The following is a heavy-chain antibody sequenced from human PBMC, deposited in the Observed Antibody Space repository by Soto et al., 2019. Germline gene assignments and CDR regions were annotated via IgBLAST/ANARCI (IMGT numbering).Heavy chain of an antibody. CDR1: GGSISSGGYY. D-gene: IGHD6-13*01. Sequence: QVQLQESGPGLVKPSQTLSLTCTVSGGSISSGGYYWSWIRQHPGKGLEWIGYIYYSGSTYYNPSLKSRVTISVDTSKNQFSLKLSSVTAADTAVYYSARRRKAAVTNWFDPWGQGTLVTVSS. V-gene: IGHV4-31*03. J-gene: IGHJ5*02. CDR2: IYYSGST. CDR3: ARRRKAAVTNWFDP.